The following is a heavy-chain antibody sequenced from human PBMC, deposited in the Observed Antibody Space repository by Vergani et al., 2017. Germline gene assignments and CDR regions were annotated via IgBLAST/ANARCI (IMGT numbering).Heavy chain of an antibody. Sequence: QVQLQESGPGLVKPSQTLSLTCTVSGASINNDFYYWHWIRQPAGKGLEWIGRFYVSGITDYNSSLQRRVSMSVDTSKNQFSLTLTSVTAADTAVYYCARDNKQLRPRAFDLWVQGTMVTVSS. CDR1: GASINNDFYY. CDR3: ARDNKQLRPRAFDL. D-gene: IGHD4-23*01. J-gene: IGHJ3*01. V-gene: IGHV4-61*02. CDR2: FYVSGIT.